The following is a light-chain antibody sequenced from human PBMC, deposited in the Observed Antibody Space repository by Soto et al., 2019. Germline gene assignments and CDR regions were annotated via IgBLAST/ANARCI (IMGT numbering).Light chain of an antibody. J-gene: IGLJ1*01. Sequence: QAVVTQPASVSGSPGQSITISCTGTSSDVGGYYYVSWYQQHPGKAPKLMIYGVTNRPSGVSDRFSASKSGNTASLTISRLQADDEADYYCSSYTTSGTLVFGTGTKLTVL. CDR2: GVT. V-gene: IGLV2-14*01. CDR3: SSYTTSGTLV. CDR1: SSDVGGYYY.